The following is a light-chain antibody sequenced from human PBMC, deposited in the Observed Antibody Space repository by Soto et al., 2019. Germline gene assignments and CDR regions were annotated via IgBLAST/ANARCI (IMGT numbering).Light chain of an antibody. J-gene: IGKJ1*01. Sequence: DIPMTQSPSTLSASVGDRVTITCRASQSISSWLAWYQQKPGKAPNLLIYDASSLESGVPSRFSGSGSGTELTLTISSLQPDDFATYYCQQYNSYPWTFGQGTKVEIK. CDR1: QSISSW. CDR3: QQYNSYPWT. V-gene: IGKV1-5*01. CDR2: DAS.